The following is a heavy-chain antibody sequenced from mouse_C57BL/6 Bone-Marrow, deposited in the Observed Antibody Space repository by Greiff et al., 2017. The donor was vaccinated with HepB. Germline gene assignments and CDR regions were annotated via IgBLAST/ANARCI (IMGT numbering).Heavy chain of an antibody. Sequence: EVKLVESGGGLVKPGGSLKLSCAASGFTFSSYAMSRVRQTPEKRLEWVATISDGGSYTYYPDNVKGRFTISRDNAKNNLYLQMSHLKSEDTAMYYCARDDSSGYDYWGQGTTLTVSS. CDR3: ARDDSSGYDY. V-gene: IGHV5-4*01. CDR1: GFTFSSYA. CDR2: ISDGGSYT. D-gene: IGHD3-2*02. J-gene: IGHJ2*01.